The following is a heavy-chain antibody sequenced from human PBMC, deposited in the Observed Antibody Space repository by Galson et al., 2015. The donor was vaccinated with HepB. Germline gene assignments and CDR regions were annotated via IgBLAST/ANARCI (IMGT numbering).Heavy chain of an antibody. J-gene: IGHJ6*02. Sequence: SVKVSCKASGGTFSSYAISWVRQAPGQGLEWMGGIIPIFGTANYAQKFQGRVTITADESTSTAYMELSSLRSEDTAVYYCARGYCSSTSCYGGMDVWGQGTTVTVSS. CDR2: IIPIFGTA. V-gene: IGHV1-69*13. CDR3: ARGYCSSTSCYGGMDV. D-gene: IGHD2-2*01. CDR1: GGTFSSYA.